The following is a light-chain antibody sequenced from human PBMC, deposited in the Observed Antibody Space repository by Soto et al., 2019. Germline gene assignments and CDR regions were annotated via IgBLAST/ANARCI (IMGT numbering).Light chain of an antibody. CDR2: SDN. Sequence: QRPWASGAPGRRVLDSGSGSNCNIGSNAVNWYQQLPGTGHKLLICSDNLRPSGVHDRSSGSKSGTSAPLVISGRQSDDEAPHYCSARDDRLNGRVFGNGTKVTVL. CDR1: NCNIGSNA. V-gene: IGLV1-44*01. CDR3: SARDDRLNGRV. J-gene: IGLJ1*01.